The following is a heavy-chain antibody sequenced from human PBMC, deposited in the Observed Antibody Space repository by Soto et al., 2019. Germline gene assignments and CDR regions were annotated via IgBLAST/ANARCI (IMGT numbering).Heavy chain of an antibody. V-gene: IGHV3-30*19. J-gene: IGHJ1*01. CDR1: GFTFRSYV. CDR2: PSYDGSDK. Sequence: QVHLVESGGGVVQPGTSLRVSCVGSGFTFRSYVIHWFRQAPGKGLEWVALPSYDGSDKYYGASVRGRFTISRDNSRNTVDLQMDSLRLEDTALYSCARWGTTGGLDVWGQGTLVSVSS. CDR3: ARWGTTGGLDV. D-gene: IGHD3-16*01.